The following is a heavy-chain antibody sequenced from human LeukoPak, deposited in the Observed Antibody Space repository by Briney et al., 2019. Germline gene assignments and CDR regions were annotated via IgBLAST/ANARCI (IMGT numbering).Heavy chain of an antibody. J-gene: IGHJ1*01. D-gene: IGHD6-13*01. CDR1: GYSFSNYG. CDR2: ISAKNGNT. V-gene: IGHV1-18*01. Sequence: ASVKVSCKTSGYSFSNYGIVWVRQAPGQGLEWMGWISAKNGNTKNSQKVQGRVTMTTDSSTGIAYLDLRGPRTDDTAVYYCARASDISWPFENWGQGTLVIVSS. CDR3: ARASDISWPFEN.